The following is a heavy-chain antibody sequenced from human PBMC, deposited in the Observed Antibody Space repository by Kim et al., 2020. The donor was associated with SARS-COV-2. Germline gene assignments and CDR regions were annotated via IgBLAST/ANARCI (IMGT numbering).Heavy chain of an antibody. V-gene: IGHV4-39*01. CDR1: GGSISSSSYY. J-gene: IGHJ4*02. Sequence: SETLSLTCTVSGGSISSSSYYWGWIRQPPGKGLEWIGSIYYSGSTYYNPSLKSRVTISVDTSKNQFTLKLSSVTGADTAVYCCARLGIVVVPAAFFDYWGQETLVTVSS. D-gene: IGHD2-2*01. CDR2: IYYSGST. CDR3: ARLGIVVVPAAFFDY.